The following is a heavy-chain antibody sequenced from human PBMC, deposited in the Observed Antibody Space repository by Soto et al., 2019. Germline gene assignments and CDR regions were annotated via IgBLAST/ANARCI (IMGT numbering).Heavy chain of an antibody. D-gene: IGHD6-6*01. V-gene: IGHV1-69*13. CDR2: IIPIFGTA. J-gene: IGHJ6*02. CDR3: ARGSRYSSSPYYYGMDV. CDR1: GGTFSSYA. Sequence: SVKVSCKASGGTFSSYAISWVRQAPGQGLEWMGGIIPIFGTANYAQKFQGRVTITADESTSTAYMELSSLRSEDTAVYYCARGSRYSSSPYYYGMDVWGQGTTVTVSS.